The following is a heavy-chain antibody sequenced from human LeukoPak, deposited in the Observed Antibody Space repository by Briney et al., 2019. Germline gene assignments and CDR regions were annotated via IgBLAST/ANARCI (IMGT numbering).Heavy chain of an antibody. D-gene: IGHD6-13*01. J-gene: IGHJ3*02. CDR3: ATDKTGSSSWDAFDI. V-gene: IGHV1-24*01. Sequence: ASVKVSCKVSGYTLTELSMHWVRQAPGKGLEWMGGFDPEDGETIYAQKFQGRVTMTEDTSTDTAYMELSSLRSEDTAVYYCATDKTGSSSWDAFDIWGQGTMVTVSS. CDR1: GYTLTELS. CDR2: FDPEDGET.